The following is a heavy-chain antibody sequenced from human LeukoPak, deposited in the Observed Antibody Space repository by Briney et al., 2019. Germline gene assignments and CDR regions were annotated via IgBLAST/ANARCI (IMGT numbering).Heavy chain of an antibody. CDR3: ASVGPLMALNKEWYFDL. CDR1: GGSFSGYY. CDR2: INRSGST. V-gene: IGHV4-34*01. Sequence: PSETLSLTCAVYGGSFSGYYWSWIRQPPGKGLEWIGEINRSGSTNYNPSLKSRVTISVDTSKNQFSLKLSSVTAADTAVYYCASVGPLMALNKEWYFDLWGRGTLVTVSS. J-gene: IGHJ2*01. D-gene: IGHD5-24*01.